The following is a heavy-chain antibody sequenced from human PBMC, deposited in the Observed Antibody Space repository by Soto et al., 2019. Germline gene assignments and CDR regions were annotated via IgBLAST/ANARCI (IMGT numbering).Heavy chain of an antibody. V-gene: IGHV3-74*01. CDR2: INYDGSST. Sequence: PGGSVRLSCAASGVSFSSYWMHWVRQAPGKGLVWVSRINYDGSSTSYADSVKGRFTISRDNAKNTLYLQMNSLRAEDTAVYYCVSFDWSHHIWGQGTMVTVSS. CDR1: GVSFSSYW. D-gene: IGHD3-9*01. J-gene: IGHJ3*02. CDR3: VSFDWSHHI.